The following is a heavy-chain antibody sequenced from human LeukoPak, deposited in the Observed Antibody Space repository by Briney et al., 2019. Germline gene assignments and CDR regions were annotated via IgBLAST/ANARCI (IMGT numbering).Heavy chain of an antibody. J-gene: IGHJ4*02. V-gene: IGHV3-30-3*01. Sequence: PGRSLRLSCAASGFTFSSYAMLWVRQAPGKGLEWVAVISYDGSNKYYADSVKGRFTISRDNSKNTLYLQMNSLRAEDTAVYYCARGKLLWFGELSIDYWGQGTLVTVSS. CDR3: ARGKLLWFGELSIDY. CDR2: ISYDGSNK. CDR1: GFTFSSYA. D-gene: IGHD3-10*01.